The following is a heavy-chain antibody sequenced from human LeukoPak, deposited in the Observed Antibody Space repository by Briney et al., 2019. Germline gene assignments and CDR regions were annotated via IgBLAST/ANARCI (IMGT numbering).Heavy chain of an antibody. V-gene: IGHV4-61*02. CDR3: ARDPYDSSSWSPSGY. D-gene: IGHD6-13*01. Sequence: PSETLSLTCTVSGGSISNGSYYWSWIRQPAGKGLEWIGRIYTSGSTNYNPSLKSRVTMSVDTSKNQFSLKLSSVTAADTAVYYCARDPYDSSSWSPSGYWGQGTLVTVSS. CDR2: IYTSGST. CDR1: GGSISNGSYY. J-gene: IGHJ4*02.